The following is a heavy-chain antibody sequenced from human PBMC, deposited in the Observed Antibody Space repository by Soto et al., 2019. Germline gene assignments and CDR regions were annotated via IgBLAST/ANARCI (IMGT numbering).Heavy chain of an antibody. V-gene: IGHV4-30-4*01. Sequence: QVQLQESGPGLVKPSQTLSLTCTVSGGSISSGDYYWSWIRQPPGKGLEWIGYIYYSGSTYYNPSLKSRVTISVDTSKNQFSLKLRSVTAADTAVYYCAGDKSIAAAYNWFDPWGQGTLVTVSS. CDR3: AGDKSIAAAYNWFDP. D-gene: IGHD6-13*01. CDR1: GGSISSGDYY. J-gene: IGHJ5*02. CDR2: IYYSGST.